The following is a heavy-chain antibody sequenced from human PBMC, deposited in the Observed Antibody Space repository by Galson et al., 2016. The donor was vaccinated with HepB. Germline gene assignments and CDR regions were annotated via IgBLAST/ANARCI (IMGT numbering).Heavy chain of an antibody. J-gene: IGHJ4*02. Sequence: SETLSLTCGVSGDSISSSNWWSWVRHPPGKGLEWIGEIYHSESTNYNPSLESRVTISLDKSKNQFSLKLSSVTAADTAVYYCARDRVRDSGGAGLDCWGRGILVTVSS. CDR2: IYHSEST. CDR3: ARDRVRDSGGAGLDC. CDR1: GDSISSSNW. V-gene: IGHV4-4*02. D-gene: IGHD4-23*01.